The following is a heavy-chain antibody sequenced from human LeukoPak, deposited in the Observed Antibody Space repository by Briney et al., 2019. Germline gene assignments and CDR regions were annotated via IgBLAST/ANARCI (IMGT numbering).Heavy chain of an antibody. J-gene: IGHJ4*02. CDR2: IYYSGST. Sequence: SETLSLTCTVSGGSISSYDWSWIRQPPGKGLEWIGYIYYSGSTNYNPSLKSRVTISVDTSKNQFSLKLSSVTAADTAVYYCAKYYYDSSGYWNFDYWGQGTLVTVSS. D-gene: IGHD3-22*01. V-gene: IGHV4-59*01. CDR1: GGSISSYD. CDR3: AKYYYDSSGYWNFDY.